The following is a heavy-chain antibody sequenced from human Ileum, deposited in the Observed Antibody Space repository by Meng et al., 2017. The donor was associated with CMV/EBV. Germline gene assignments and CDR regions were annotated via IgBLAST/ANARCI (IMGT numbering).Heavy chain of an antibody. CDR1: GFTFSSYG. CDR3: AKVAARPY. Sequence: GESLKISCAASGFTFSSYGMHWVRQAPGKGLEWVAFIRYDGSNKYYADSVKGRFTISRDNSKNTLYLQMNSLRAEDTAVYYCAKVAARPYWGQGTLVTVSS. J-gene: IGHJ4*02. D-gene: IGHD6-6*01. CDR2: IRYDGSNK. V-gene: IGHV3-30*02.